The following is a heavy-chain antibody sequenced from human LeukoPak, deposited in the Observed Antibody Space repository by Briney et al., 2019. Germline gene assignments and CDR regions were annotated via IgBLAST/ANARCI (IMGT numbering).Heavy chain of an antibody. Sequence: GSLRLSCTVSGFTVSSNSMSWVRQAPGKGLEWVSFIYSDNTHYSDSVKGRFTISRDNSKNTLYLQMNSLRVEDTAVYYCVKDSMTGDFDYWGQGTLVTVSS. V-gene: IGHV3-53*01. CDR1: GFTVSSNS. J-gene: IGHJ4*02. CDR2: IYSDNT. D-gene: IGHD3-9*01. CDR3: VKDSMTGDFDY.